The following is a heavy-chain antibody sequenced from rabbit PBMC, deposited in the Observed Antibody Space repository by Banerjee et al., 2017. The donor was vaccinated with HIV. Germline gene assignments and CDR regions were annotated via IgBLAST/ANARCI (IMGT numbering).Heavy chain of an antibody. CDR1: GFSLSTSYY. CDR3: ARGGASAGDGFDL. CDR2: IWTTGGGST. V-gene: IGHV1S40*01. Sequence: QSLEESGGDLVKPGASLTLTCTASGFSLSTSYYMCWVRQAPGKGLEWIGCIWTTGGGSTYYASWAKGRFTISKTSSTTVTLQMTSLTVADTGTYFCARGGASAGDGFDLWGPGTLVTVS. J-gene: IGHJ4*01. D-gene: IGHD2-1*01.